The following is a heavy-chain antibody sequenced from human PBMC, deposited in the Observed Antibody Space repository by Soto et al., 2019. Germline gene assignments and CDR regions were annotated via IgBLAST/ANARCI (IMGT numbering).Heavy chain of an antibody. CDR3: ARERLRYFDWLLRRPYYYGMDV. D-gene: IGHD3-9*01. V-gene: IGHV3-20*04. CDR1: GFTFDDYG. Sequence: PGGSLRLSCAASGFTFDDYGMSWVRQAPGKGLEWVSGINWNGGSTGYADSVKGRFTISRDNAKNSLYLQMNSLRAEDTALYYCARERLRYFDWLLRRPYYYGMDVWGQGTTVTVSS. CDR2: INWNGGST. J-gene: IGHJ6*02.